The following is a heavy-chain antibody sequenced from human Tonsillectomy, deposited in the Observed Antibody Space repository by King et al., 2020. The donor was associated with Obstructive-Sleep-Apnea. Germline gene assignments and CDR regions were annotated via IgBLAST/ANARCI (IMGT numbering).Heavy chain of an antibody. CDR3: ARLDIEYFYYYGMDV. CDR1: GGSIGSSSYY. CDR2: ISYSGST. Sequence: LQLQESGPGLVKASETLSLTCTVSGGSIGSSSYYWGWIRQPPGKGLEWIGSISYSGSTYYNPSLKSRVTISVDTSRNQFSLKLNSVTAADTAVYYCARLDIEYFYYYGMDVWGQETTVTVSS. V-gene: IGHV4-39*07. J-gene: IGHJ6*02. D-gene: IGHD2-2*03.